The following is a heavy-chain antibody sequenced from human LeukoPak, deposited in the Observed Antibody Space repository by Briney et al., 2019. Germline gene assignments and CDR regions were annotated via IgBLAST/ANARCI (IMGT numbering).Heavy chain of an antibody. J-gene: IGHJ4*02. CDR3: ARIQYNGGESFDS. V-gene: IGHV4-59*01. D-gene: IGHD4-11*01. CDR1: GGSINNYY. Sequence: SETLSLTCSVSGGSINNYYWSWIRQPPGKILEWMGYIYYNGNTDYNPSPRSRVTMSVDTSKNQFFLNLRSVTAADTAVYYCARIQYNGGESFDSWGQGALVTVSS. CDR2: IYYNGNT.